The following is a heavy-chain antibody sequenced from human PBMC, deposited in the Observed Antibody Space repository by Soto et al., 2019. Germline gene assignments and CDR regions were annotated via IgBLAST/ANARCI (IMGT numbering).Heavy chain of an antibody. V-gene: IGHV1-69*13. CDR1: GGTFSSYA. CDR2: IIPIFGTA. J-gene: IGHJ4*02. CDR3: ARSLYYDSNGYYSY. D-gene: IGHD3-22*01. Sequence: PSVKVSFKASGGTFSSYAISWVRQAPGQGLEWMGGIIPIFGTANYAQKFQGRVTITADESTSTAYMELSSLRSEDTAVYYCARSLYYDSNGYYSYWGQGTLVTVSS.